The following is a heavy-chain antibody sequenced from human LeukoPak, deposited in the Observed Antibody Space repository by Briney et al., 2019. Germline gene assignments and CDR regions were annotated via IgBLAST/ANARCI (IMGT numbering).Heavy chain of an antibody. D-gene: IGHD3-9*01. CDR1: GGSINIYY. V-gene: IGHV4-59*01. J-gene: IGHJ4*02. CDR2: IYYSGST. CDR3: ARGGRYDVLTGYYGFDY. Sequence: SETLSLTCTVSGGSINIYYWSWIRQPPGKGLEWMGYIYYSGSTKYNPSLKSRVTISVDTPKNQFSLNLSSVTAADTALYYCARGGRYDVLTGYYGFDYWGQGTLVTVSS.